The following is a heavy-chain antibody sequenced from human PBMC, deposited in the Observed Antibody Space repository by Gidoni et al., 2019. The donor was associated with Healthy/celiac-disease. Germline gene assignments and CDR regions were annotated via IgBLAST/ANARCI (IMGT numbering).Heavy chain of an antibody. D-gene: IGHD5-18*01. V-gene: IGHV4-39*01. J-gene: IGHJ4*02. CDR1: GGSISSSSYY. Sequence: QLQLQESGPGLVKPSETLSLTCTVSGGSISSSSYYWGWIRQPPGKGLEWIGSIYYSGSTYYNPSLKSRVTISVDTSKNQFSLKLSSVTAADTAVYYCARRYGHSYGDFDYWGQGTLVTVSS. CDR2: IYYSGST. CDR3: ARRYGHSYGDFDY.